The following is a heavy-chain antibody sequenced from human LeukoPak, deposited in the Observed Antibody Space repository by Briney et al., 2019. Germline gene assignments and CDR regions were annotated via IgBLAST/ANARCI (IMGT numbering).Heavy chain of an antibody. V-gene: IGHV4-31*03. J-gene: IGHJ4*02. CDR1: GGSISSGGHY. Sequence: PSETLSLTCTVSGGSISSGGHYWSWIRQHPGKGLEWIGYIYDGGSTYYKPSLQSRVTIAVDTSKNQFSLKLSSVTAADTAVYYCARASPHDYGDYRLDNWGQGTLATVSS. CDR3: ARASPHDYGDYRLDN. D-gene: IGHD4-17*01. CDR2: IYDGGST.